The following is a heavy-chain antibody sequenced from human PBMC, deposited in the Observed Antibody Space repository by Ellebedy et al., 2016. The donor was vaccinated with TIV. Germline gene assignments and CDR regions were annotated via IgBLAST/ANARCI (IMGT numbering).Heavy chain of an antibody. V-gene: IGHV3-15*01. CDR3: TTAPYCSSTSCYKGGGYYYYYMDV. CDR1: GFTFSNAW. Sequence: GGSLRLXXAASGFTFSNAWMSWVRQAPGKGLEWVGRIKSKTDGGTTDYAAPVKGRFTISRDDSKNTLYLQMNSLKTEDTAVYYCTTAPYCSSTSCYKGGGYYYYYMDVWGKGTTVTVSS. D-gene: IGHD2-2*02. CDR2: IKSKTDGGTT. J-gene: IGHJ6*03.